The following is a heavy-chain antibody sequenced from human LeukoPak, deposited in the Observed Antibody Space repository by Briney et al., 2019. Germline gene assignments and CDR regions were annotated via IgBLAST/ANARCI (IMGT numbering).Heavy chain of an antibody. V-gene: IGHV1-3*01. CDR3: ARANTMVRKPQVSVDWFDP. J-gene: IGHJ5*02. CDR2: INAGNGNT. CDR1: GYTFTSYA. Sequence: ASVKVSCKASGYTFTSYAMHWVRQAPGQRLEWMGWINAGNGNTKYSQKFQGRVTITRDTSASTAYMELSSLRSEDTAVYYCARANTMVRKPQVSVDWFDPWGQGTLVTVSS. D-gene: IGHD3-10*01.